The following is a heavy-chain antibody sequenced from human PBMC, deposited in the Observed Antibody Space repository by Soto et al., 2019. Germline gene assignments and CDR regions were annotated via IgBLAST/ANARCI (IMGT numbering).Heavy chain of an antibody. Sequence: QVQLVQSGAEVKKPGASVKVSCKASGYTFTTYGISWVRQAPGQGLEWMGWISAYNGNTNYALKFQGRVTMTTDTSTSTAYMELRSLRSDDTAVYYCARSGDPVDYFYYYGIDVWGQGTTVTVSS. V-gene: IGHV1-18*01. CDR1: GYTFTTYG. D-gene: IGHD4-17*01. J-gene: IGHJ6*02. CDR2: ISAYNGNT. CDR3: ARSGDPVDYFYYYGIDV.